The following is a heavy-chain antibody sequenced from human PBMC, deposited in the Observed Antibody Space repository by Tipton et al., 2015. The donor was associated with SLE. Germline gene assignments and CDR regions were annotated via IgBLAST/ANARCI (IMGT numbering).Heavy chain of an antibody. V-gene: IGHV4-59*01. D-gene: IGHD1-14*01. Sequence: TLSLTCTVSGGSISSYYWSWIRQPPGKGLEWIGTIFHTGRTNYNPSLQSRLTMSVDTSKNQFSLKLRSVTAADTAVYYCARGYNGLKSGFDPWGQGTLVPVSS. CDR3: ARGYNGLKSGFDP. CDR1: GGSISSYY. J-gene: IGHJ5*02. CDR2: IFHTGRT.